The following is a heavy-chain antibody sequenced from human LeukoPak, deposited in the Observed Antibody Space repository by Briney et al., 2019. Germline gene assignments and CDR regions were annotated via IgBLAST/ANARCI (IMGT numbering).Heavy chain of an antibody. J-gene: IGHJ4*02. D-gene: IGHD1-20*01. Sequence: ASVKVSCKASGYTFTSYGISWVRQALGQGLEWMGWISAYNGNTNYAQKFQGRVTMTRDTSTSTVYMELSSLRSEDTAVYYCARGGITGTLDYWGQGTLVTVSS. CDR2: ISAYNGNT. CDR1: GYTFTSYG. CDR3: ARGGITGTLDY. V-gene: IGHV1-18*01.